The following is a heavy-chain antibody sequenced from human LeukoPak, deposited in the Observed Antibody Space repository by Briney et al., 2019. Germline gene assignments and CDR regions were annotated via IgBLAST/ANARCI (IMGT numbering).Heavy chain of an antibody. CDR2: INPNSGGT. CDR3: ARAGGGFSYGFHYYSYYMDV. Sequence: ASVKVSCKASGYAFTGYYMHWVRQAPGQGLEWMGWINPNSGGTNYAQKFQGRVTMTRDTSISTAYMELSRLRSDDTAVYYCARAGGGFSYGFHYYSYYMDVWGKGTTVTVSS. V-gene: IGHV1-2*02. CDR1: GYAFTGYY. D-gene: IGHD5-18*01. J-gene: IGHJ6*03.